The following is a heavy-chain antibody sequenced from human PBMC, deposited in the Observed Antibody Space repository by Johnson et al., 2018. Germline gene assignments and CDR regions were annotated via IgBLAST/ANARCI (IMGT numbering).Heavy chain of an antibody. D-gene: IGHD3-16*01. J-gene: IGHJ6*03. Sequence: QVQLVQSGAEVKKPGSSVKVSCKASGGTFSSYTISWVRQAPGQGLEWMGRIIPILGIANYAQKFQGRVTITADKATSTAYMELSSLRSEDTAVYYCERVGGLTAAYYYYMDVWGKGTTVTVSS. CDR1: GGTFSSYT. CDR3: ERVGGLTAAYYYYMDV. CDR2: IIPILGIA. V-gene: IGHV1-69*04.